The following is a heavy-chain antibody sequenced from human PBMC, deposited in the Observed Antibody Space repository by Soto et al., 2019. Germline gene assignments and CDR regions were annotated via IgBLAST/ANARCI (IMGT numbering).Heavy chain of an antibody. V-gene: IGHV1-69*12. J-gene: IGHJ6*02. CDR2: IFPVFGTG. D-gene: IGHD4-17*01. CDR1: GGTLRNYG. Sequence: QVQLVQSGAEVKKPGSSVRVSCKASGGTLRNYGISWVRQAPGQGLEWMGGIFPVFGTGNYAQKFQGRVTITADESTSKVYMDVTSLRSEDTAVYDCSRGDATKIVVTTYYGMDVWGQGTTVTVSS. CDR3: SRGDATKIVVTTYYGMDV.